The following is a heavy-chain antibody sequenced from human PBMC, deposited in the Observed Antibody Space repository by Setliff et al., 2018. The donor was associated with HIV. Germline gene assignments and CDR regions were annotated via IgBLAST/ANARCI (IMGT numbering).Heavy chain of an antibody. CDR3: ARHKTGAYSLDS. CDR1: GYSFGHFW. V-gene: IGHV5-10-1*01. J-gene: IGHJ4*02. D-gene: IGHD2-21*01. CDR2: IDPSDSYV. Sequence: GESLKISCKGSGYSFGHFWIGWVRKMPGKGLEWMGRIDPSDSYVDYSPSFQGHVTISIDKSVSSAHLQWSSLKASDTEMYYCARHKTGAYSLDSWGQGTLGTVSS.